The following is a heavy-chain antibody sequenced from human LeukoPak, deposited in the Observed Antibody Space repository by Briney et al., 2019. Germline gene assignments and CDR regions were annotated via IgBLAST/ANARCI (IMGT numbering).Heavy chain of an antibody. V-gene: IGHV3-48*03. D-gene: IGHD2-15*01. CDR2: ISSGGTNK. J-gene: IGHJ4*02. CDR1: GFTFSSYE. Sequence: GGSLRLSCAASGFTFSSYEMTWVRQAPGKGLEWVSDISSGGTNKYYADSVKGRFTISRDNAKNSLYLQMNSLRAEDTAIYYCARGEYCTGGSCYFDYWGQVTLVTVSS. CDR3: ARGEYCTGGSCYFDY.